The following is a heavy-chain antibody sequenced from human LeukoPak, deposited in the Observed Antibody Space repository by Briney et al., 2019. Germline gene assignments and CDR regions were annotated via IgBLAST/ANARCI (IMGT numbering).Heavy chain of an antibody. D-gene: IGHD1/OR15-1a*01. V-gene: IGHV1-46*01. CDR2: INPSGGST. CDR3: ARDSIRNNALDY. Sequence: ASVKVSCKASGYTFTSYYMHWVRQAPGQGLEWMGIINPSGGSTSYAQKFQGRVTKTRDTSTSTVYMELSSLRSEDTAVYYCARDSIRNNALDYWGQGTLVTVSS. J-gene: IGHJ4*02. CDR1: GYTFTSYY.